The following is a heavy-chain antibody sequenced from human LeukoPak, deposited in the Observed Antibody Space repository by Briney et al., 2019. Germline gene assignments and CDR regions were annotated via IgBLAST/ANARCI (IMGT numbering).Heavy chain of an antibody. CDR2: VSESGVTT. CDR3: ATRYSSFLGTGWFVFDY. D-gene: IGHD6-6*01. CDR1: GFTFSSYA. V-gene: IGHV3-23*01. Sequence: GGSLRLSCAASGFTFSSYAMNWVRQALGKGPEWVAAVSESGVTTYYADSVKGRFAISRDNSKNKVYLQMSSLRDDDTAVYYCATRYSSFLGTGWFVFDYWGQRTLVTVSS. J-gene: IGHJ4*02.